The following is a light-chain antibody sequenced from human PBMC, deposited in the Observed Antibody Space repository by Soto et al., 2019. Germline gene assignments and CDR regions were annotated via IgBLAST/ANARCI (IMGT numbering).Light chain of an antibody. CDR2: MAS. CDR3: QQYNSFSPT. CDR1: QSMSSW. J-gene: IGKJ1*01. V-gene: IGKV1-5*03. Sequence: DIQMTQSPSTLSASVGDRVTITCRASQSMSSWLAWYQQKPGKAPKLLIYMASTLESGVPSRFSGSGSGTEFTLTISSLQPDDFATYHCQQYNSFSPTFGQGTKVEIK.